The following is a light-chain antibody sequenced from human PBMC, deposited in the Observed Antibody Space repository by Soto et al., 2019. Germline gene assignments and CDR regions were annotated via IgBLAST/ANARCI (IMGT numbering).Light chain of an antibody. J-gene: IGKJ1*01. V-gene: IGKV3-15*01. CDR3: QQYTDRPRT. CDR1: QYIGST. Sequence: EVVMRQSPATLSVSPGDRVTLSCRASQYIGSTIAWYQQRSGQAPRLLIFDASIRLPTVPARFSGSVSGTEFTLTISGLQSEDFAVYFCQQYTDRPRTFGLGTKVDIK. CDR2: DAS.